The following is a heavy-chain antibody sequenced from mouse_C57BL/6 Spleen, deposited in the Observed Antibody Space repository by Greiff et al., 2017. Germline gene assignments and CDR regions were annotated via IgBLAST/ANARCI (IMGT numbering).Heavy chain of an antibody. J-gene: IGHJ2*01. D-gene: IGHD2-3*01. CDR2: FYPGSGSI. Sequence: LVEPGASVKLSCKASGYTFTEYTIHWVKQRSGQGLEWIGWFYPGSGSIKYNEKFKDKATLTADKSSSTVYMELSRLTSEDSAVYFCARHEEDDGYSTFPFDYWGQGTTLTVSS. V-gene: IGHV1-62-2*01. CDR3: ARHEEDDGYSTFPFDY. CDR1: GYTFTEYT.